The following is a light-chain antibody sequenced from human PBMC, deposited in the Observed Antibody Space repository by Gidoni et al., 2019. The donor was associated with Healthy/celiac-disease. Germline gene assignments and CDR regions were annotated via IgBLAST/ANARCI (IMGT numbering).Light chain of an antibody. V-gene: IGLV2-14*01. CDR2: EVS. Sequence: QSALTQPASVSGSXXQSITISCTGTSSDVGGYNYVSWYQQHPGKAPKLMIYEVSHRPSGVSNRFSGSKSGNTASLTISGLQAEDEADYYCSSYTSSSTLVFGTGXKVTVL. J-gene: IGLJ1*01. CDR3: SSYTSSSTLV. CDR1: SSDVGGYNY.